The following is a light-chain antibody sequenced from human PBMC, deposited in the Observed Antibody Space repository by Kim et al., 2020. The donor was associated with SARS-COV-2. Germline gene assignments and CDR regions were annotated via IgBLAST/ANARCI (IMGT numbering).Light chain of an antibody. V-gene: IGKV3-11*01. Sequence: TLSLSPGERAAHSCRASKSVRSYVAWYQQKPGQAPRLLIYDASNRATGIPARFSGSGSGTDFTLTISSLEPEDFAVYYCQQRRFTFGPGTKVDIK. CDR3: QQRRFT. J-gene: IGKJ3*01. CDR2: DAS. CDR1: KSVRSY.